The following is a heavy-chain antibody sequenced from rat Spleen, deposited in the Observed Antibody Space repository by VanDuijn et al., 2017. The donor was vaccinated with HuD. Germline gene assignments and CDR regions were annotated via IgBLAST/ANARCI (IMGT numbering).Heavy chain of an antibody. CDR1: GFTYSNYV. V-gene: IGHV5-29*01. D-gene: IGHD1-9*01. Sequence: EVQLVESGGGLVQPGRSLKLSCAASGFTYSNYVMAWVRQAPTKGLEWVAAIVDDGSNTFYRDSVKGRFTISRDNAKSTLYLQVDSLRSEDTAIYYCARPTTGIPFNYWGQGVMVTVSS. J-gene: IGHJ2*01. CDR2: IVDDGSNT. CDR3: ARPTTGIPFNY.